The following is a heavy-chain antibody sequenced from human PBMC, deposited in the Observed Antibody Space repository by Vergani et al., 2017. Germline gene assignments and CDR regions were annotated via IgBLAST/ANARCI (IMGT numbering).Heavy chain of an antibody. CDR3: ARVGTSSSRDYFDY. CDR1: GYTFTDYF. V-gene: IGHV1-2*02. Sequence: QVQLVQSGAEVKKPGASVKVSCKASGYTFTDYFMHWVRQAPGQGLEWMGWINPNSGGTNYAQKFQGRVTMTRDTSISTAYMELSKLRSDDTAVYYCARVGTSSSRDYFDYWGQGTLVTVSS. D-gene: IGHD2-2*01. J-gene: IGHJ4*02. CDR2: INPNSGGT.